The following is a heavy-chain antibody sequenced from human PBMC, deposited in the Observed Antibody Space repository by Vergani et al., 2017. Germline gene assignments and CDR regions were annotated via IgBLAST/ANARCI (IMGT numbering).Heavy chain of an antibody. CDR2: ISYDGSNK. Sequence: QVQLVESGGGVVQPGRSLRLSCAASGFTFSSYGMHWVRQAPGKGLEWVAVISYDGSNKYYADSVKGRFTISRDNAKNTLYLQMNSLSAEETAVYYCAKDGNSSTIGAFDIGGQWTMVTVSA. J-gene: IGHJ3*02. V-gene: IGHV3-30*18. CDR3: AKDGNSSTIGAFDI. D-gene: IGHD6-6*01. CDR1: GFTFSSYG.